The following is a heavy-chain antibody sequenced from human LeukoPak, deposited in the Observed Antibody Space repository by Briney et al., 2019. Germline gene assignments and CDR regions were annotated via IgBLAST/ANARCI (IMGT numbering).Heavy chain of an antibody. Sequence: PGGSLRLSCAASGFTFDDYAMHWVRHAPGKGLEWVSGISWNSGSIGYADSVKGRFTISRDNAKNSLYLQMNSLRAEDTALYYCARVHRYASSWDSLDYWGQGTLVTVSS. CDR2: ISWNSGSI. V-gene: IGHV3-9*01. D-gene: IGHD2-2*01. J-gene: IGHJ4*02. CDR1: GFTFDDYA. CDR3: ARVHRYASSWDSLDY.